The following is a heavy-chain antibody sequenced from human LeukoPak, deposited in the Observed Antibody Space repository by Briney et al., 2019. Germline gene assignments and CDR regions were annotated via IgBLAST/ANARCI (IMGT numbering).Heavy chain of an antibody. CDR1: GYTFTGYY. Sequence: SVKVSCTASGYTFTGYYMHWVRQAPGQGLEWRGRITPNSGGTKFAQKFQGRVTMTRDTSINTAYMELSRLRSDDTAVYYCARDSRTSNYYDSSGYFDYWGQGTLVTVSS. CDR3: ARDSRTSNYYDSSGYFDY. V-gene: IGHV1-2*02. J-gene: IGHJ4*02. D-gene: IGHD3-22*01. CDR2: ITPNSGGT.